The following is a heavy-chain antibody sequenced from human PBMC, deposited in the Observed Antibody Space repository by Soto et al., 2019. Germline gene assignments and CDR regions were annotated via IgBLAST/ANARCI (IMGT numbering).Heavy chain of an antibody. CDR1: GYTFSDFD. CDR3: ARGNPFNYAGFDV. D-gene: IGHD3-16*01. J-gene: IGHJ6*02. Sequence: QAHLEQPGAEVKRPGASVKVSCKAPGYTFSDFDINWLRQASGQGPEWMGWMNAKSGDTSFAQRFQGKFNMTWDTSLSTAYMEVGSLTSDDTAMYYCARGNPFNYAGFDVWGQGTTVAVSS. CDR2: MNAKSGDT. V-gene: IGHV1-8*01.